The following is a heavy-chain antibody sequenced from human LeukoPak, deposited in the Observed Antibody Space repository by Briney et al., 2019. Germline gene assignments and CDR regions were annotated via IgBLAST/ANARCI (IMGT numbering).Heavy chain of an antibody. CDR1: GFTFSSYW. V-gene: IGHV3-74*01. J-gene: IGHJ4*02. D-gene: IGHD4-17*01. CDR2: ISIYGTST. CDR3: ARVQYGDSVDY. Sequence: GGSLRLSCAPSGFTFSSYWMHWVRQAPGKGLVWVSRISIYGTSTSYADSVKGRFTISRDKATNTLYLQMNSLRAADTAVYYCARVQYGDSVDYWGQGTLVTVSS.